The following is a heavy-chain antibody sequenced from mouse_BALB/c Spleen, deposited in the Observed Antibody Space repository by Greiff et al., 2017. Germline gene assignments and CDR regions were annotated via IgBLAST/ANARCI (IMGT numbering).Heavy chain of an antibody. Sequence: EVMLVESGGGLVQPGGSRKLSCAASGFTFSSFGMHWVRQAPEKGLEWVAYISSGSSTIYYADTVKGRFTISRDNPKNTLFLQMTSLRSEDTAMYYCARRTGRGGYYYAMDYWGQGTSVTVSS. J-gene: IGHJ4*01. D-gene: IGHD4-1*01. V-gene: IGHV5-17*02. CDR1: GFTFSSFG. CDR2: ISSGSSTI. CDR3: ARRTGRGGYYYAMDY.